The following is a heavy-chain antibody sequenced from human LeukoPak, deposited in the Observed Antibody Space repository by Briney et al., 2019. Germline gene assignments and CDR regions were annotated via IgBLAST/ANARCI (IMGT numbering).Heavy chain of an antibody. J-gene: IGHJ4*02. D-gene: IGHD3-10*01. CDR1: GFTFSSYA. CDR2: ISYDGSNK. Sequence: GGSLRLSCAASGFTFSSYAMHWVRQAPGKGLEWVAVISYDGSNKYYADSVKGRFTISRDNSKNTLYLQMNSLRAEDTAVYYCARERSAVVRGVIPFDYWGQGTLGTVSS. CDR3: ARERSAVVRGVIPFDY. V-gene: IGHV3-30*04.